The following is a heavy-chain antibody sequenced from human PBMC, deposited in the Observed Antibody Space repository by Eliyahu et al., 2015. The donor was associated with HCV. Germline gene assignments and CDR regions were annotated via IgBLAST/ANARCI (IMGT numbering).Heavy chain of an antibody. V-gene: IGHV4-61*01. CDR2: IYNSGTT. CDR1: GGSVSSGSYY. D-gene: IGHD3-9*01. J-gene: IGHJ6*02. Sequence: QVQLQESGPGLVEPSETLSLTCTVTGGSVSSGSYYWSWIRQPPGKGLEWIGYIYNSGTTNYXPSLRSRVTISVDTYKNQFFLRVTSVTAEDTAVYYCASVREYILSGYYGMDVWGQGTTVTVSS. CDR3: ASVREYILSGYYGMDV.